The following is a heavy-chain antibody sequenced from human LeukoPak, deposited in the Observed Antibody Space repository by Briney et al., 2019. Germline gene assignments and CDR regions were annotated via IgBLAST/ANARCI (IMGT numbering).Heavy chain of an antibody. D-gene: IGHD1-1*01. CDR2: IYPGDSDT. V-gene: IGHV5-51*01. CDR1: GYRFTSYW. Sequence: GESLKISCQVSGYRFTSYWIGWVRQMPGKGLEWMGFIYPGDSDTRYNPSFQGQVTISADKSTNTAYLQWSSLKASDTAMYYCSRHQGGGTALTDDWGQGTPVTVSS. CDR3: SRHQGGGTALTDD. J-gene: IGHJ4*02.